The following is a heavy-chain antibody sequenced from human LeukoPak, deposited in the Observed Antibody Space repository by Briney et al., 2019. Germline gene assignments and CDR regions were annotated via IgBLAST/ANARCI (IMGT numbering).Heavy chain of an antibody. CDR1: RFTFSSYS. Sequence: GGSLRFSCAVSRFTFSSYSMNWVRQAPRKGLEWVSSISTSSSYIYYADSVKGRFIISRDNAKNSLYLQMNSLRAEDTAVYYCARDPPILTGPYYYYMDVWGKGTTVTISS. J-gene: IGHJ6*03. CDR2: ISTSSSYI. CDR3: ARDPPILTGPYYYYMDV. D-gene: IGHD3-9*01. V-gene: IGHV3-21*06.